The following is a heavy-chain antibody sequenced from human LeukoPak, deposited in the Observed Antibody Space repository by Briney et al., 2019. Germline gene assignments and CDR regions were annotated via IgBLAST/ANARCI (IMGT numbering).Heavy chain of an antibody. CDR1: GFTFGDYA. V-gene: IGHV3-49*04. Sequence: GRSLRLSCSTSGFTFGDYAMSWVRQAPGKGLEWVGFIQAKANGGATKYTASVNGRFSISKDDSQSIAKLQINDLKTEDTAVYYCTRAALPRCSSSGCYLDYWGQGTLVTVSS. D-gene: IGHD2-2*01. CDR2: IQAKANGGAT. J-gene: IGHJ4*02. CDR3: TRAALPRCSSSGCYLDY.